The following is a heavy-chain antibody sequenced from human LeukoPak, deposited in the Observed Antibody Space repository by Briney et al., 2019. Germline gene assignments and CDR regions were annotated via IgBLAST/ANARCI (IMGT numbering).Heavy chain of an antibody. Sequence: TSVKVSCKASGGTFSSYAISWVRQAPGQGLEWMGGIIPIFGTANYAQKFQGRVTITTDESTSTACMELSSLRSEDTAVYYCARARDGYNYHYYYMDVWGKGTTVTVSS. CDR2: IIPIFGTA. D-gene: IGHD5-24*01. J-gene: IGHJ6*03. CDR3: ARARDGYNYHYYYMDV. CDR1: GGTFSSYA. V-gene: IGHV1-69*05.